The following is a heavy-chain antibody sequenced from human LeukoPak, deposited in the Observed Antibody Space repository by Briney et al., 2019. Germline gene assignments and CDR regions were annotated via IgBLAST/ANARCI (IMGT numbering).Heavy chain of an antibody. CDR1: GGSLSGYY. CDR3: AREGRMGMGIEY. V-gene: IGHV4-34*01. Sequence: KPSETLSLTCAVYGGSLSGYYWSWIRQSPGKGLEWIGEINHGGSTNYNPSLKSRVTMSVDTSKNHFSLKLSSVTAADTAVYFCAREGRMGMGIEYWGQGTLVTVSS. D-gene: IGHD6-13*01. CDR2: INHGGST. J-gene: IGHJ4*02.